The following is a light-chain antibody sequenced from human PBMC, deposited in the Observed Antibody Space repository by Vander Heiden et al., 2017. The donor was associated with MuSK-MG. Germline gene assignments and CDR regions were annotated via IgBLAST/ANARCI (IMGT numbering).Light chain of an antibody. Sequence: QSGLTPSPSASAAPAQRVTISCSGSSSNIGSNNVNSYQQHPGTAPTLLIYCNNQRPSGVPDRFSGSKSATTASLAISGLQSEEEDDYYCAASDDSRNGVVFGGGTKLTVL. CDR2: CNN. CDR3: AASDDSRNGVV. V-gene: IGLV1-44*01. CDR1: SSNIGSNN. J-gene: IGLJ2*01.